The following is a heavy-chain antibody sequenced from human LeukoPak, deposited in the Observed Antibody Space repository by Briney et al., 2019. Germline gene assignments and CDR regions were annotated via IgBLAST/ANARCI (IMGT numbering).Heavy chain of an antibody. D-gene: IGHD6-19*01. CDR3: SRWQGRTQFFHY. CDR2: IRTKADGERR. V-gene: IGHV3-49*04. CDR1: GFTFRDNA. J-gene: IGHJ4*02. Sequence: GGSLRLSYTTSGFTFRDNALSWVRQAPGKGPEGIASIRTKADGERREYAASVEGRFAISRDDSQSIAYLQMNDLRTEDTAVYYCSRWQGRTQFFHYWGQGTLVTVSS.